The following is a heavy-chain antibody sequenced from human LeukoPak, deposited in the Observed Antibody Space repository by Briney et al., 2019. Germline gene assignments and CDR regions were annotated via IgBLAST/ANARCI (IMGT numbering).Heavy chain of an antibody. CDR2: ISSSGSTI. D-gene: IGHD5-24*01. J-gene: IGHJ6*04. CDR1: GFTFSDYY. V-gene: IGHV3-11*01. CDR3: ARVRWAAQEMDV. Sequence: PGGSLRLSCAASGFTFSDYYVSWIRQAPGKGLEWVSYISSSGSTIYYADSVKGRFTISRDNAKNSLYLQMNSLRAEDTAVYYCARVRWAAQEMDVWGKGTTVTVSS.